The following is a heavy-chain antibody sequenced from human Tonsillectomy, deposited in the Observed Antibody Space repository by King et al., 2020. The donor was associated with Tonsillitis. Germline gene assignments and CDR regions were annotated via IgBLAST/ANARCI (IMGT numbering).Heavy chain of an antibody. V-gene: IGHV3-30*18. CDR3: AKGGCSGGSGRCGAFDI. D-gene: IGHD2-15*01. Sequence: VQLVESGGGVVQPGRSLRLSCAASGFTFSSYGMHWVRQAPGKGLEWVAVISYDGSNKYYADSVKGRFTISRDNSKNTLYLQMNSLRAEDTAVYYCAKGGCSGGSGRCGAFDIWGQGTMVTVSS. J-gene: IGHJ3*02. CDR2: ISYDGSNK. CDR1: GFTFSSYG.